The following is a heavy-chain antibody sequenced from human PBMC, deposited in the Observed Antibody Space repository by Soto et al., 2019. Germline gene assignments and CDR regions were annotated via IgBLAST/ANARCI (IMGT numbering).Heavy chain of an antibody. J-gene: IGHJ4*02. CDR2: ISGSGGST. CDR1: GFTFSSYA. D-gene: IGHD4-4*01. V-gene: IGHV3-23*01. Sequence: GGSLRLSCAASGFTFSSYAMSWVRQAPGKGLEWVSAISGSGGSTYYADSVKGRFTISRDNSKNTLYLQMNSLRAEDTAVYYCAKDGDYSHRPDSNFDYWGQGTLVTVSS. CDR3: AKDGDYSHRPDSNFDY.